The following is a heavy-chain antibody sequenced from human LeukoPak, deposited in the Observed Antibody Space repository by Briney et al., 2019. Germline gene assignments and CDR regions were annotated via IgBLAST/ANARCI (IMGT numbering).Heavy chain of an antibody. J-gene: IGHJ4*02. CDR1: GXSISSGDYY. D-gene: IGHD3-10*01. CDR2: IYYSGTT. V-gene: IGHV4-30-4*01. Sequence: SRTLSLTCTVSGXSISSGDYYWSWIRQPPGKGLEWIGYIYYSGTTYYNPSLKSRVTISVDTSKNQFSLKLTSVTAADTAVYFCARGPYGSGSYYWGQGTLVTVSS. CDR3: ARGPYGSGSYY.